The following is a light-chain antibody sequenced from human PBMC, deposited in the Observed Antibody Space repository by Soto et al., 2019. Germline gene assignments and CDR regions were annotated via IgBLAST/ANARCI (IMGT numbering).Light chain of an antibody. Sequence: DIVMTQSPLSLPVIPGEPASISCRSSQSLLHNNGYNYLDWYLQKPGQSPQVLIYLGSNRASGVPDRFSGSGSGTDFTLKISRVEAEDVGVYYCMQALQTPWTFGQGTKVEIK. CDR1: QSLLHNNGYNY. J-gene: IGKJ1*01. CDR3: MQALQTPWT. CDR2: LGS. V-gene: IGKV2-28*01.